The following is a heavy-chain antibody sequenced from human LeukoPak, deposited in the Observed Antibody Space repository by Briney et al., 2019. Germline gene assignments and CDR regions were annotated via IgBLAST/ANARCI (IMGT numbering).Heavy chain of an antibody. D-gene: IGHD6-13*01. V-gene: IGHV4-34*01. CDR3: ARLGIAAAGGMDY. Sequence: SETLSLTCAVYGGSFSGYYWSWIRQPPGKGLEWIGEINHGGSTNYNPSLKSRVTISVDTSKNQFSLRLSSVTAADTAVYYCARLGIAAAGGMDYWGQGTLVTVSS. CDR2: INHGGST. J-gene: IGHJ4*02. CDR1: GGSFSGYY.